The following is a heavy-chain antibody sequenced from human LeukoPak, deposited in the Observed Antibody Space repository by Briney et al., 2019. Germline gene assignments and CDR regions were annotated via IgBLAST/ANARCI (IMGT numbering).Heavy chain of an antibody. CDR1: GFTFSTYA. Sequence: GGSLRLSCAASGFTFSTYAMSWVRQAPGKGLQWVSAISGSGVSTYYADSVRGRFTISRDNSKNTVYLQMNSLGDDDTAVYDCARTNYDILAYWGQGTLVTVSS. D-gene: IGHD3-9*01. CDR2: ISGSGVST. V-gene: IGHV3-23*01. CDR3: ARTNYDILAY. J-gene: IGHJ4*02.